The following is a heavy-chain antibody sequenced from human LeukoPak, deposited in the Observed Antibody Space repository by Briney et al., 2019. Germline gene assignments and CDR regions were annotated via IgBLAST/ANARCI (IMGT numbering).Heavy chain of an antibody. CDR2: ISYDGSNK. CDR1: GFTFSSYG. J-gene: IGHJ4*02. V-gene: IGHV3-30*03. CDR3: ARGAPPRYYDFWSGYPLFDY. D-gene: IGHD3-3*01. Sequence: GRSLRLSCAASGFTFSSYGMHWVRQAPGKGLEWVAVISYDGSNKYYADSVKGRFTISRDNAKNSLYLQMYSLRAEDTAVYYCARGAPPRYYDFWSGYPLFDYWGQGTLVTVSS.